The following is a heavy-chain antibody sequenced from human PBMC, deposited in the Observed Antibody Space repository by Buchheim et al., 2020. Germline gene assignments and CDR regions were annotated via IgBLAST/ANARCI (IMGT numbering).Heavy chain of an antibody. CDR1: GFTFSTYG. Sequence: QVYLVASGGGVVQPGSSLRLSCAASGFTFSTYGMHWVRQAPGKGLEWVAVISYDGTNKYYADSVKGRFTISRDTSKNTLYLQMNSLRAEDTAVYYCAKIPARYMSTNILTVNGDVLDSWG. CDR3: AKIPARYMSTNILTVNGDVLDS. V-gene: IGHV3-30*18. CDR2: ISYDGTNK. D-gene: IGHD3-9*01. J-gene: IGHJ3*02.